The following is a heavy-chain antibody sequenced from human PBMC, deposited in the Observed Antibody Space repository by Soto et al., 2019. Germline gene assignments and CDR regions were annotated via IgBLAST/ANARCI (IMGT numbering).Heavy chain of an antibody. CDR2: INHSGST. Sequence: QVQLQQWGAGLLKPSETLSLTCAVYGGSFSGYYWSWIRQPPGKGLEWIGEINHSGSTNYNPSLNSRVTISVDPSMNQFSLKLRSVTAADPAVYYCARGTKDCSGGSCYGGPLDYWGQGTLVTVSS. D-gene: IGHD2-15*01. J-gene: IGHJ4*02. V-gene: IGHV4-34*01. CDR3: ARGTKDCSGGSCYGGPLDY. CDR1: GGSFSGYY.